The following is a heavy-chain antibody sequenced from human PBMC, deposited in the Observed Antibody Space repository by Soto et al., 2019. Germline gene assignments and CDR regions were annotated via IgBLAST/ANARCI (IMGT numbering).Heavy chain of an antibody. D-gene: IGHD3-10*01. J-gene: IGHJ6*02. CDR3: ATMKGGSQYYYYGMDV. V-gene: IGHV1-69*12. CDR2: IIPMFGTA. Sequence: QVQLVQSGAEVKKPGSSVTVSCKASGGTFSSYAISWVRQAPGQGLEWMGGIIPMFGTADYAQKFQGRVTITADESTSTAYMELSSLRSDDTAVYYCATMKGGSQYYYYGMDVWGQGTTVTVSS. CDR1: GGTFSSYA.